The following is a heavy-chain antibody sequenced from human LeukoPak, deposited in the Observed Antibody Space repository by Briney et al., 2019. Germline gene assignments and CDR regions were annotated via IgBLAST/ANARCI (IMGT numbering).Heavy chain of an antibody. V-gene: IGHV4-28*01. CDR1: GYSISSSNW. CDR2: IYYSGSA. CDR3: ARNQAVSGNHGAMDI. D-gene: IGHD6-19*01. J-gene: IGHJ3*02. Sequence: SDTLSLTCDVSGYSISSSNWWGWIRQPPGKGLEWIGYIYYSGSAYYNTSLNSRVTMSVDTSKNQFSLKLSSVTAVDTAVYYCARNQAVSGNHGAMDIWGQGTMVTVSS.